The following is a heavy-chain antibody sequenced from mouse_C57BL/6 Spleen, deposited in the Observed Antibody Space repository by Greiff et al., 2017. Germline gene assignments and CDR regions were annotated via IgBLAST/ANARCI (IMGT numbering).Heavy chain of an antibody. CDR2: INPGSGGT. Sequence: VQLQESGAELVRPGTSVKVSCKASGYAFTNYLIEWVKQRPGQGLEWIGVINPGSGGTNYNEKFKGKATLTADKSSSTAYMQLSSLTSEDSAVYFCARRMSGYNDYWGQGTTLTVSS. CDR1: GYAFTNYL. V-gene: IGHV1-54*01. CDR3: ARRMSGYNDY. D-gene: IGHD1-3*01. J-gene: IGHJ2*01.